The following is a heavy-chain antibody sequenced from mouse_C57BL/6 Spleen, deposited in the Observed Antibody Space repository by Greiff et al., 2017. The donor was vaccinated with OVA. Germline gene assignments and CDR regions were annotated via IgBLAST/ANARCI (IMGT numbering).Heavy chain of an antibody. CDR1: GYTFTSYW. J-gene: IGHJ2*01. D-gene: IGHD1-1*01. V-gene: IGHV1-52*01. Sequence: QVQLKQPGAELVRPGSSVKLSCKASGYTFTSYWMHWVKQRPIQGLEWIGNIDPSDSETHYNQKFKDKATLTVDKSSSTAYMQLSSLTSEDSAVYYCARESIYYGSGYGYWGQGTTLTVSS. CDR2: IDPSDSET. CDR3: ARESIYYGSGYGY.